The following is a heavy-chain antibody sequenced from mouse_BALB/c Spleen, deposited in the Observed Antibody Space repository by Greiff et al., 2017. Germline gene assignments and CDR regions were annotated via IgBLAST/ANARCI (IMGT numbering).Heavy chain of an antibody. CDR2: ISSGGSYT. CDR1: GFTFSSYA. CDR3: ATAYYGNQAWFAY. Sequence: EVMLVESGGGLVKPGGSLKLSCAASGFTFSSYAMSWVRQSPEKRLEWVAEISSGGSYTYYPDTVTGRFTISRDNAKNTLYLEMSSLRSEDTAMYYCATAYYGNQAWFAYWGQGTLVTVSA. D-gene: IGHD2-10*01. J-gene: IGHJ3*01. V-gene: IGHV5-9-4*01.